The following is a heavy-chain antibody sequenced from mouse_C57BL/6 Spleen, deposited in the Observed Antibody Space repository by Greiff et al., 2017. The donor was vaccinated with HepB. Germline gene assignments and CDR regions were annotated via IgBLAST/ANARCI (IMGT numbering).Heavy chain of an antibody. V-gene: IGHV1-55*01. Sequence: VQLQQSGAELVKPGASVKMSCKASGYTFTSYWITWVKQRPGQGLEWIGDIYPGSGSTNYNEKFKSKATLTVDTSSSTAYMQLSSLTSEDSAVYYCARDAYYSNYPFAYWGQGTLVTVSA. D-gene: IGHD2-5*01. CDR1: GYTFTSYW. CDR3: ARDAYYSNYPFAY. J-gene: IGHJ3*01. CDR2: IYPGSGST.